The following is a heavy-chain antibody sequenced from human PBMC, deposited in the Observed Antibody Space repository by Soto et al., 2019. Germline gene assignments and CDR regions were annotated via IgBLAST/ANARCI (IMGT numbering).Heavy chain of an antibody. CDR1: GFTLSSYW. CDR2: INRDGSST. J-gene: IGHJ4*02. D-gene: IGHD6-19*01. V-gene: IGHV3-74*01. CDR3: ARDHAPIGWYDY. Sequence: GSLRLSCAASGFTLSSYWMHWVRQAPGKGLEWVSRINRDGSSTSYADSVKGRFTISRDSAKNTLYLQMNSLRAEDTAVYYCARDHAPIGWYDYWGQGTLVTVSS.